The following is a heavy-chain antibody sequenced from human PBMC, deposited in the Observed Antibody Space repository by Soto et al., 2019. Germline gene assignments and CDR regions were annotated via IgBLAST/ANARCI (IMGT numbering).Heavy chain of an antibody. D-gene: IGHD2-2*01. CDR2: VSGNNGAS. V-gene: IGHV1-18*04. CDR3: VRDQKYFRVNGNWFDS. CDR1: GYTSADCG. J-gene: IGHJ5*01. Sequence: ASVKVSCKASGYTSADCGISWVRQAPGQGLEWMGWVSGNNGASNPAPKVQGRITMTLDTSTGVSYMALRSLRSDDTAIYYCVRDQKYFRVNGNWFDSWGQGTLVTV.